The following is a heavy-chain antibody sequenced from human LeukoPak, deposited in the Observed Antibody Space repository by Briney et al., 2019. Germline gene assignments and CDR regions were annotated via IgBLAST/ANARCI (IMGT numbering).Heavy chain of an antibody. V-gene: IGHV4-34*01. D-gene: IGHD6-13*01. J-gene: IGHJ5*02. CDR1: GGSFSGYY. Sequence: TSETLSLTCAVYGGSFSGYYWSWIRQPPGKGLEWIGEINHSGSTNYNPSLKSRVTISVDTSKNQFSLKLSSVTAADTAVYYCARGLLGSSSWHGDWFDPWGQGTLVTVFS. CDR3: ARGLLGSSSWHGDWFDP. CDR2: INHSGST.